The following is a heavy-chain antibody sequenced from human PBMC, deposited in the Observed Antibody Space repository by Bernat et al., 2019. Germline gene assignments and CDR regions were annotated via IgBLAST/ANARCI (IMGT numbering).Heavy chain of an antibody. CDR2: ISSSSSYT. CDR3: ARDKIGGGGYHPRLAMDV. CDR1: GFTFSDYY. D-gene: IGHD3-16*01. V-gene: IGHV3-11*05. Sequence: QVQLVESGGGLVKPGGSLRLSCAASGFTFSDYYMSWIRQAPGKGLEWVSYISSSSSYTNYADSVKGRFTISRDNAKNSLYLQMNSLRAEDTAVYYCARDKIGGGGYHPRLAMDVWGKGTTVTVSS. J-gene: IGHJ6*03.